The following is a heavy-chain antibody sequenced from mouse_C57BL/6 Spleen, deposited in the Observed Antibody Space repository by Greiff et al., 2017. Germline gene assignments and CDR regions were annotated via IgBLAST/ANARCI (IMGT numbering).Heavy chain of an antibody. J-gene: IGHJ4*01. Sequence: QVQLQQPGAELVKPGASVKLSCKASGYTFTSYWMHWVKQRPGQGLAWIGMIHPNSGSTNYNEKFKSKATLTVDKSSSTAYMQLSSLTSEDSAVYYCARGYYDYYYAMDYWGQGTSVTVSS. D-gene: IGHD2-4*01. V-gene: IGHV1-64*01. CDR3: ARGYYDYYYAMDY. CDR2: IHPNSGST. CDR1: GYTFTSYW.